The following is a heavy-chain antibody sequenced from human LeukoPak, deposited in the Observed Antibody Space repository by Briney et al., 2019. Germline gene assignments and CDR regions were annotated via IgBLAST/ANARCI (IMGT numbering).Heavy chain of an antibody. V-gene: IGHV3-23*01. CDR1: GFTFSTYA. Sequence: PGGSPRLSCVVSGFTFSTYAMSWVRQAPGKGLEWVAFISGSGRNTYYADSVKGRFTISRDNFRNTLSLQMNSLRPDDTAIYYCAKDEGVVLSTSFDFGHWGQGTLVAVSS. J-gene: IGHJ4*02. D-gene: IGHD3-10*01. CDR2: ISGSGRNT. CDR3: AKDEGVVLSTSFDFGH.